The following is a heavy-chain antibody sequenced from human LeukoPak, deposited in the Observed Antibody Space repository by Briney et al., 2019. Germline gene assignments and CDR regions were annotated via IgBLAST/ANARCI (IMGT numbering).Heavy chain of an antibody. D-gene: IGHD3-10*01. J-gene: IGHJ4*02. CDR2: IYYSGST. V-gene: IGHV4-59*01. Sequence: SETLSLTCTVSGGSISSYYWSWIRQPPGKGLEWIGYIYYSGSTNYNPSLKSRVTISVDTSKNQFSLKLSSVTAADTAVYYCARGRGRSDLNHFDYWGQATLVTVSS. CDR3: ARGRGRSDLNHFDY. CDR1: GGSISSYY.